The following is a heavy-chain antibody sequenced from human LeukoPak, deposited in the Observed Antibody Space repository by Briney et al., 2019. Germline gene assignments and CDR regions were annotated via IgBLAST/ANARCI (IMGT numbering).Heavy chain of an antibody. CDR3: ASIAVAGADFDY. Sequence: GGSLRLSCAASGFTFSSYSMNWVRQAPGKGLEWVAVIWYDGSNKYYADSVKGRFTISRDNSKNTLYLQMNSLRAEDTAVYYCASIAVAGADFDYWGQGTLVTVSS. D-gene: IGHD6-19*01. CDR1: GFTFSSYS. CDR2: IWYDGSNK. J-gene: IGHJ4*02. V-gene: IGHV3-33*08.